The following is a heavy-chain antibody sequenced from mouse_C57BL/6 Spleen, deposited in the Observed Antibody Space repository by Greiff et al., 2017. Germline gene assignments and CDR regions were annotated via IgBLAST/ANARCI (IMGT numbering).Heavy chain of an antibody. CDR1: GYTFTSYW. CDR2: INPSNGGT. D-gene: IGHD2-4*01. J-gene: IGHJ4*01. V-gene: IGHV1-53*01. Sequence: QVQLQQPGTELVKPGASVKLSCKASGYTFTSYWMHWVKQRPGQGLEWLGNINPSNGGTNYNEKFKSKATLTVDKSSSTAYMQLSSLTSEDSAVYYCARVGSIYYDYDVGYAMDYWGQGTSVTVSS. CDR3: ARVGSIYYDYDVGYAMDY.